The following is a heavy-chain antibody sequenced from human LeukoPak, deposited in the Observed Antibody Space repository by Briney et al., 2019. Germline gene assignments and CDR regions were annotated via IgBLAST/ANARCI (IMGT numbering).Heavy chain of an antibody. CDR1: GFTFSSYS. J-gene: IGHJ4*02. D-gene: IGHD5-24*01. Sequence: PGGSLRLSCAASGFTFSSYSFSWVRQAPGKGLEWVSSITYSSNYIYYADSVKGRFTISRDNAKNSLYLQMNSLRAEDTAVYYCARAGIRDGYNWGYWGQGTPVTVSS. CDR3: ARAGIRDGYNWGY. CDR2: ITYSSNYI. V-gene: IGHV3-21*01.